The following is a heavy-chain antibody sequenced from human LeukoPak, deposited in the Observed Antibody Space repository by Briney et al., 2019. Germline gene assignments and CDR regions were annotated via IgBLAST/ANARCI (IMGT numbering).Heavy chain of an antibody. CDR1: GFTFSSYA. J-gene: IGHJ4*02. CDR2: ISYDGSNK. Sequence: GGSLRLSCAASGFTFSSYAMHWVRQAPGKGLEWVAVISYDGSNKYYADSVKGRFTISRDNSKNTLYLQINSLRVEDTAVYYCARDQLGAVLYFDYWGQGALVTVSS. V-gene: IGHV3-30*04. D-gene: IGHD1-1*01. CDR3: ARDQLGAVLYFDY.